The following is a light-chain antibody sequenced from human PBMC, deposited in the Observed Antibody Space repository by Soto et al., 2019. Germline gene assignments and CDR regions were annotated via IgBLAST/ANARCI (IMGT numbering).Light chain of an antibody. J-gene: IGKJ1*01. Sequence: DIQMTQSPSSLSASVGDRVTITCRASQGIGNFLGWFQQKPGRAPKRLIYAASSLESGVPSRFSGSRSGTEFTLTISSLQPEDFATYYCLQHNTYPQTFGQGTKVDVK. CDR2: AAS. CDR3: LQHNTYPQT. V-gene: IGKV1-17*01. CDR1: QGIGNF.